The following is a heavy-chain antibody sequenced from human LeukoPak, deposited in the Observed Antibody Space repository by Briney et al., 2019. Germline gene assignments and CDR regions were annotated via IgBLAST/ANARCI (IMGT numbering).Heavy chain of an antibody. CDR3: ARDNYYESPY. CDR2: IYYSGST. D-gene: IGHD3-22*01. Sequence: GSLRLSCAASGFTFSSYAMSWVRQPPGKGLEWIGSIYYSGSTYYNPSLKSRVTISVDTSKNQFSLKLSSVTAADTAVYYCARDNYYESPYWGQGTLVTVSS. V-gene: IGHV4-39*07. CDR1: GFTFSSYA. J-gene: IGHJ4*02.